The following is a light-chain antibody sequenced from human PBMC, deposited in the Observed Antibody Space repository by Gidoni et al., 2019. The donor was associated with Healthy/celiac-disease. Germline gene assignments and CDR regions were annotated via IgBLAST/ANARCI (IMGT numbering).Light chain of an antibody. J-gene: IGLJ2*01. CDR2: EVS. V-gene: IGLV2-14*01. CDR3: SSYTSSSTVV. Sequence: QSALTQPAPVSGFPGQSIPIPCTGTSSDVGGYNYVSWYQQHPGKAPKLMIYEVSNRPSGVSNRFSGSKSGNTASLTISGLQAEDEADYYCSSYTSSSTVVFGGGTKLTVL. CDR1: SSDVGGYNY.